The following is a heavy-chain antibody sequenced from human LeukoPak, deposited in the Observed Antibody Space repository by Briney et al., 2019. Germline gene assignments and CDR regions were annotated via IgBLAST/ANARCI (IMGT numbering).Heavy chain of an antibody. CDR3: ARDKGYCSGGSCYTPIAYYFDY. Sequence: SGGSLRLSCAASGFTFSSYGMHWVRQAPGKGLEWVAVIWYDGSNKYYADSVKGRFTISRDNSKNTLYLQMNSLRAEDTAVYYCARDKGYCSGGSCYTPIAYYFDYWGQGTLVTVSS. J-gene: IGHJ4*02. V-gene: IGHV3-33*01. D-gene: IGHD2-15*01. CDR1: GFTFSSYG. CDR2: IWYDGSNK.